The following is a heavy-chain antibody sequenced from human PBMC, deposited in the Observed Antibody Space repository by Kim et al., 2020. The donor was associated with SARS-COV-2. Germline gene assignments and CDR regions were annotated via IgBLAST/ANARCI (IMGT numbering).Heavy chain of an antibody. Sequence: ASGKGRFTIPRDDSKNTLYLQMNGLRAEDTAVYYCAKDSGGGYYYYYGMDVWGQGTTVTVSS. J-gene: IGHJ6*02. D-gene: IGHD3-10*01. CDR3: AKDSGGGYYYYYGMDV. V-gene: IGHV3-23*03.